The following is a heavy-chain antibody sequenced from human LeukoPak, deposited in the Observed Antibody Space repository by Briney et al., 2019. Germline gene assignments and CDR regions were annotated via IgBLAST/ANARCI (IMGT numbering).Heavy chain of an antibody. CDR2: INPSGGST. CDR1: GYTFTINF. CDR3: ARDSADYGDYDY. Sequence: ASVTVSFTSSGYTFTINFMHWVRQPHGPGLDWMGIINPSGGSTSYAQKFQGRVTMTRDTSTSTVYMELSSLRSEDTAVYYCARDSADYGDYDYWGQGTLVTVSS. D-gene: IGHD4-17*01. J-gene: IGHJ4*02. V-gene: IGHV1-46*01.